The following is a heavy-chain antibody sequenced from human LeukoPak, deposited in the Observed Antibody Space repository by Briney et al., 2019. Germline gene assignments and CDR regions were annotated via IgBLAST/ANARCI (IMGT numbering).Heavy chain of an antibody. CDR1: GYTLTELS. J-gene: IGHJ4*02. CDR3: ATGPTGTTIDY. Sequence: GASVKVSCKVSGYTLTELSIHWVRQAPGKGLEWMGGFDPEDGETIYAQKFQGRVTMTEDTSTDTAYMEVSSLRSEDMAMYYCATGPTGTTIDYWGQGTLVTVSS. D-gene: IGHD1-1*01. V-gene: IGHV1-24*01. CDR2: FDPEDGET.